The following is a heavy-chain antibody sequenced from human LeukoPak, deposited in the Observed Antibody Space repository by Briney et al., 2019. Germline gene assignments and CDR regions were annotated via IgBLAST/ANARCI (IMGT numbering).Heavy chain of an antibody. CDR1: GGSISSYY. D-gene: IGHD1-1*01. CDR3: AREGTAGTNLNWFDP. Sequence: SETLSLTCTVSGGSISSYYWSWIRQPPGKGLEWNGYISYSGGTHFNPTLKSRVTISVDTSKNQFSLKLSAVTAADTAVYYCAREGTAGTNLNWFDPWGQGTLVTVSS. CDR2: ISYSGGT. J-gene: IGHJ5*02. V-gene: IGHV4-59*01.